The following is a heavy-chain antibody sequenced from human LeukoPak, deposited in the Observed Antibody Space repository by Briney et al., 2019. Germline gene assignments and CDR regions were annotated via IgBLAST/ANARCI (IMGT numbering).Heavy chain of an antibody. CDR2: VYYSGGT. CDR1: GGSISSYY. Sequence: SETLSLTCTVSGGSISSYYWSWIRQPPGKGLEWIGYVYYSGGTDYNPSLKSRVTISVDTSKNQFSLKLRSVTAADTAVYYCARDRVDTGMISGLQRYRYYGLDVWGQGTTVTVSS. V-gene: IGHV4-59*01. D-gene: IGHD5-18*01. J-gene: IGHJ6*02. CDR3: ARDRVDTGMISGLQRYRYYGLDV.